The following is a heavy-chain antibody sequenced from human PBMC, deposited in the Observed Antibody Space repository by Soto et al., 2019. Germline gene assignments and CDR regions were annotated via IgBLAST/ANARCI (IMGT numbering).Heavy chain of an antibody. V-gene: IGHV4-31*03. J-gene: IGHJ5*02. D-gene: IGHD3-22*01. CDR2: IYYSGST. CDR3: ARVDYYDSSGYSRWFDP. Sequence: PSETLSLTCTVSGGSISSGGYYWSWIRQHPGKGLEWIGYIYYSGSTYYSPSLKNRVTISVDTSKNQFSLKLSSVTAADTAVYYCARVDYYDSSGYSRWFDPWGQGTLVTVSS. CDR1: GGSISSGGYY.